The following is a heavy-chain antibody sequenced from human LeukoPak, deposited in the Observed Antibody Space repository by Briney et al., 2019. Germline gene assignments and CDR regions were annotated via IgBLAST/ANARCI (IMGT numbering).Heavy chain of an antibody. CDR2: ISGSSSHI. D-gene: IGHD3-22*01. J-gene: IGHJ4*02. Sequence: GGSLRLSCAASGFTFSSYSMIWVRQAPGKGLEWVSSISGSSSHIYYADSVKGRFTISRENAKNSLSLQMIGLRAEDTAVYYCARYHYYDGGDYAYYFDYWGQGTLVTVSS. CDR1: GFTFSSYS. CDR3: ARYHYYDGGDYAYYFDY. V-gene: IGHV3-21*01.